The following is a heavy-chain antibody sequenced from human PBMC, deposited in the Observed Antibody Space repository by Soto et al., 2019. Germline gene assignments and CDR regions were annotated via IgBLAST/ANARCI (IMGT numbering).Heavy chain of an antibody. Sequence: SGPTLVNPTQTLTLTCTFSGISLSTSGVGGGWIRQPPGKALEWLALIYWDDDKRYRPSLKSRLTITKDTSKNHVVLTMTNMYPVDTATYYCAHSCRGWNYYFDYWGQGTLVTVSS. CDR1: GISLSTSGVG. CDR3: AHSCRGWNYYFDY. V-gene: IGHV2-5*02. D-gene: IGHD1-7*01. CDR2: IYWDDDK. J-gene: IGHJ4*02.